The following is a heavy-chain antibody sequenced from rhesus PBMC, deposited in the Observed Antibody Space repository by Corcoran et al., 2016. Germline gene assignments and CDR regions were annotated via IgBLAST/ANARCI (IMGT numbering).Heavy chain of an antibody. Sequence: EVQLVESGGGLVQPGGSLRLSCTGSGFTFSSYYMYWVRQAPGKGLEWVSTINTGGGSTWYIDSVKGRFTISKENAKNTLYLQMDSLRAEDTAVYYCAKSVGGYGLDSWGQGVVVTVSS. CDR2: INTGGGST. J-gene: IGHJ6*01. CDR1: GFTFSSYY. V-gene: IGHV3-8*01. D-gene: IGHD1-44*01. CDR3: AKSVGGYGLDS.